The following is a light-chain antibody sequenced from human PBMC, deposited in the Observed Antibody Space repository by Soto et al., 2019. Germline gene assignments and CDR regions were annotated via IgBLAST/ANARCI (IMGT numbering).Light chain of an antibody. J-gene: IGKJ1*01. CDR1: QSISTF. V-gene: IGKV1-39*01. Sequence: DIQMTQSPSSLSASVGDRVIITCRASQSISTFLNWYQQKPGKAPNLLIYAASSLHSGVPSRFSGSGSGTHFTLTINSLQPEDFATYYCQQRYSTSWTFGQGTKVEIK. CDR2: AAS. CDR3: QQRYSTSWT.